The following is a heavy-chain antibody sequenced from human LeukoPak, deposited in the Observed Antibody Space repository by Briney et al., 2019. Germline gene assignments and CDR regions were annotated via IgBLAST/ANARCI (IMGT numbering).Heavy chain of an antibody. V-gene: IGHV3-11*01. CDR1: GFNFGGYY. J-gene: IGHJ4*02. CDR3: ARARGLGIGAHFDY. Sequence: PGGSLRLSCIASGFNFGGYYMGWIRQAPGKGLKCVSYISDDSYRTPYGDSVKGRFTISRDNAKNSLYLQMDNLRVEDTAVYYCARARGLGIGAHFDYWGQGTLVTVSS. CDR2: ISDDSYRT. D-gene: IGHD4-17*01.